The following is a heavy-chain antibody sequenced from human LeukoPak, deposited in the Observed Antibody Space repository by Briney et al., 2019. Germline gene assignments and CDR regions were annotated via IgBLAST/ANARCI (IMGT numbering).Heavy chain of an antibody. CDR2: IWFDGSKT. V-gene: IGHV3-33*01. D-gene: IGHD4-23*01. J-gene: IGHJ4*02. CDR3: ARDLGNFDRGGSYFDC. Sequence: GGSLRLSCVASGFTFTNHGFHWVRQAPGKGLEWVALIWFDGSKTVYVDSVKGRFTISRDDLKNTLYLQMNSLRDEDTAVYFCARDLGNFDRGGSYFDCWGQGTLVTVSS. CDR1: GFTFTNHG.